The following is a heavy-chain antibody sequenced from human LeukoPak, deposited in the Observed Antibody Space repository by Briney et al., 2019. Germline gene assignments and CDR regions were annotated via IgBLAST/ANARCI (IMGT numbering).Heavy chain of an antibody. CDR2: ISAYNGNT. CDR3: ARAYCGGDCWQRFFDY. J-gene: IGHJ4*02. V-gene: IGHV1-18*01. CDR1: GYTFTIYG. D-gene: IGHD2-21*02. Sequence: ASVKVSCTASGYTFTIYGISWVRQAPGQGLEWMGWISAYNGNTNYAQKFQGRVTITADESTSTAYMELSSLRSEDTAIYYCARAYCGGDCWQRFFDYWGQGTLVTVSS.